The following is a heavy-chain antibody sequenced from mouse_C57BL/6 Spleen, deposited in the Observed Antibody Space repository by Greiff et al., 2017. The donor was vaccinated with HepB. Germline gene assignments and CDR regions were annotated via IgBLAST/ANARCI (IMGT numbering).Heavy chain of an antibody. D-gene: IGHD1-2*01. V-gene: IGHV1-59*01. Sequence: VQLQQPGAELVRPGTSVKLSCKASGYTFTSYWMHWVKQRPGQGLEWIGVIDPSDSYTNYNQKFKGKATLTVDTSSSTAYMQLSSLTSEDSAVYYCASSYEAAYWGQGTLVTVSA. CDR1: GYTFTSYW. CDR2: IDPSDSYT. CDR3: ASSYEAAY. J-gene: IGHJ3*01.